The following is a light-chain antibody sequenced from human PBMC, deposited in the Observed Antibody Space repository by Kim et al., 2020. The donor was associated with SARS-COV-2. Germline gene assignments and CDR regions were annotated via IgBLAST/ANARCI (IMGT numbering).Light chain of an antibody. J-gene: IGKJ4*01. CDR2: GAS. V-gene: IGKV3-20*01. CDR3: QQYSNSPLT. CDR1: LNVTANY. Sequence: PGERASLSCTVSLNVTANYSAWYQQKTGQAPRLLLFGASLRATGIPDRFSGSGSGTDFSLTINRVEPEDSAMYYCQQYSNSPLTFGRGTKVDIK.